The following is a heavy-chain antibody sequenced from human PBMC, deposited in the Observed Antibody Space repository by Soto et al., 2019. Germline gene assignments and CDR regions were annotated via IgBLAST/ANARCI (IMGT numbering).Heavy chain of an antibody. CDR3: ARGPIAARVYYYYYGMDV. CDR2: FNSDGSST. CDR1: GFTFSSYW. D-gene: IGHD6-6*01. J-gene: IGHJ6*02. Sequence: GGSLRLSCAASGFTFSSYWMHWVRQAPGKGLVWVPRFNSDGSSTSYADSVKGRFTISRDNAKNTLYLQMNSLRAEDTAVYYCARGPIAARVYYYYYGMDVWGQGTTVTVSS. V-gene: IGHV3-74*01.